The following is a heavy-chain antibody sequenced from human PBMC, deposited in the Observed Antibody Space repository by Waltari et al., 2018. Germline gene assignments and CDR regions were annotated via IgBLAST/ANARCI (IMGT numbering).Heavy chain of an antibody. Sequence: EVQLVESGGGLIQPGGSLRLSCAASGIIVSANYMNWVRQAPGKGPPWVSVIYSAGRTYYADSVKCRFTISRDNTKNTVYLQMNNLKTEDTAVYYCARPGEGPSSHWGQGNLVTVSS. J-gene: IGHJ4*02. CDR1: GIIVSANY. D-gene: IGHD4-17*01. V-gene: IGHV3-53*01. CDR2: IYSAGRT. CDR3: ARPGEGPSSH.